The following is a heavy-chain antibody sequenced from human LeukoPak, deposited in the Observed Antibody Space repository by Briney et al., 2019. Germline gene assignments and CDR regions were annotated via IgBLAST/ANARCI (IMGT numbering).Heavy chain of an antibody. V-gene: IGHV1-69*05. CDR2: IIPIFGTA. D-gene: IGHD6-13*01. Sequence: GSSVKVSCKASGGTFSSYAISWVRQAPGQGLEWMGGIIPIFGTANYAQKFQGRVTITTDESTSTAYMGLSSLRSEDTAVYYCARHARQLVLIFDYWGQGTLVTVSS. CDR1: GGTFSSYA. J-gene: IGHJ4*02. CDR3: ARHARQLVLIFDY.